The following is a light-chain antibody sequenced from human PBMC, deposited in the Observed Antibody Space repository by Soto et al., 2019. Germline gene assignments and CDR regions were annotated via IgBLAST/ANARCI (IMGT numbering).Light chain of an antibody. J-gene: IGKJ2*01. CDR3: QQRHSIPYT. V-gene: IGKV1-39*01. CDR1: QTISSY. CDR2: AAS. Sequence: DIQMTQSPSSLSASVGDRVTITCRASQTISSYLNWYQQKPGKAPKLLIYAASSLQSGVPSRFSDNGCRTDFTLTIRSRQPVDFATYYCQQRHSIPYTFGQGTKLEIK.